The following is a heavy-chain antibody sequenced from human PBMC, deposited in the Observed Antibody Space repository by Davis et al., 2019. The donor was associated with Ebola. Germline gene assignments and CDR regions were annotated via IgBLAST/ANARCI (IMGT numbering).Heavy chain of an antibody. CDR3: ASSFCGSECFYAFDH. CDR1: GLSVSATY. J-gene: IGHJ3*01. V-gene: IGHV3-53*01. Sequence: GESLKISCAASGLSVSATYMTWVRQSPGKGLEWVSLTYSGGLTNYADSVRGRFTVSRDSSRNTLFLQMNTVRPEGTAVYYCASSFCGSECFYAFDHWGRGAAVTVSS. CDR2: TYSGGLT. D-gene: IGHD2-21*01.